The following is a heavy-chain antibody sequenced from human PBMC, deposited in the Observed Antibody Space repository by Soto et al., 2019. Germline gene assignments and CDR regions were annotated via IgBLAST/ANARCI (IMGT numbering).Heavy chain of an antibody. Sequence: EVQLMESGGGLVQPGGSLRLSCTASGFIVSDTYVNWVRQAPGKGLEWVSVISKRGDTHYADSVRGRFSLSRDISDNTLHLQMNNLRVEDTAVYYCAREPRYCRGGSCSITGDAYDIWGQGTMVTVSS. D-gene: IGHD2-15*01. CDR1: GFIVSDTY. J-gene: IGHJ3*02. CDR2: ISKRGDT. CDR3: AREPRYCRGGSCSITGDAYDI. V-gene: IGHV3-66*01.